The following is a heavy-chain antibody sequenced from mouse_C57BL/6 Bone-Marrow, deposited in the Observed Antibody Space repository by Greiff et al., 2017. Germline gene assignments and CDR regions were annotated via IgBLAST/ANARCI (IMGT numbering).Heavy chain of an antibody. V-gene: IGHV1-80*01. J-gene: IGHJ1*03. Sequence: QVQLQQSGAELVKPGASVKISCKASGYAFRSYWLNWVKQRPGKGLAWIGQIYPGDGDTNYNGKFKGKATLTADKSSSTAYMQLSSLTSEDAAVYFCAREIYYYGSRYFDVWGTGTTVTVSS. D-gene: IGHD1-1*01. CDR3: AREIYYYGSRYFDV. CDR2: IYPGDGDT. CDR1: GYAFRSYW.